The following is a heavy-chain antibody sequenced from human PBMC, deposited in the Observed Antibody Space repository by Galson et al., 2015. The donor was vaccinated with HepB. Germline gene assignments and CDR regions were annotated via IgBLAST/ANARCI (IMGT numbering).Heavy chain of an antibody. Sequence: TLSLTCAVSGGSISSPNWWSWVRQPPGRGLEWIGEIYQSGITRYNPSLESRVTMSVDKSKNQLSLQLTSVTAADTAVYFCARVMSGAAGAFDMWGQGTMVTVSS. J-gene: IGHJ3*02. CDR1: GGSISSPNW. CDR2: IYQSGIT. V-gene: IGHV4-4*01. CDR3: ARVMSGAAGAFDM. D-gene: IGHD7-27*01.